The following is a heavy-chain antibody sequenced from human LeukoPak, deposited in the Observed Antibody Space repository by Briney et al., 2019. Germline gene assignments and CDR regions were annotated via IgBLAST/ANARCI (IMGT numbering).Heavy chain of an antibody. D-gene: IGHD3-22*01. Sequence: SETLSLTCAVSGYSISSGDYWGLIRQPPGKGLEWIASIRHDGHTYYNPSLKSRVTIAVDMSKNQFSLTLTSVTAADTAVYFCARDPDDKDFDYWGQGTLVTVSS. CDR3: ARDPDDKDFDY. CDR2: IRHDGHT. J-gene: IGHJ4*02. CDR1: GYSISSGDY. V-gene: IGHV4-38-2*02.